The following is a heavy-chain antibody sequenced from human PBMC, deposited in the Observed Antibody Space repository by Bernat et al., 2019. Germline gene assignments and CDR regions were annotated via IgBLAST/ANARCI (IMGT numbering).Heavy chain of an antibody. D-gene: IGHD2-2*01. CDR3: ARHAVVVPAAPLAWFDP. CDR1: GGSISSYY. V-gene: IGHV4-59*08. Sequence: QVQLQESGPGLVKPSETLSLTCTVSGGSISSYYWSWIRQPPGKGLEWIGYIYYSGSTNYNPSLKSRVTISVDTSKNQFSLKLSSVTAADTAVYYCARHAVVVPAAPLAWFDPWGQGTLVTVSS. CDR2: IYYSGST. J-gene: IGHJ5*02.